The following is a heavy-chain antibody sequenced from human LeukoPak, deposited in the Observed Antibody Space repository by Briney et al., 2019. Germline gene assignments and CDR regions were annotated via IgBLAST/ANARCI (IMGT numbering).Heavy chain of an antibody. CDR2: INPNSGGT. J-gene: IGHJ4*02. D-gene: IGHD2-15*01. CDR1: GYTFTGYY. CDR3: AREIVVVVAAAGPKRFFDY. V-gene: IGHV1-2*02. Sequence: SVKVSCKASGYTFTGYYMHWVRQAPGQGLEWMGWINPNSGGTNYAQKFQGRVTMTRDTSISTAYMELSRLRSDDTAVYYCAREIVVVVAAAGPKRFFDYWGQGTLVTVSS.